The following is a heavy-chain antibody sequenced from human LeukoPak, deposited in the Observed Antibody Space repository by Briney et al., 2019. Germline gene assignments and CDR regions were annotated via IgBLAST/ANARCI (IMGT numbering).Heavy chain of an antibody. CDR3: AKTPPVSPYYLDY. CDR1: GYTLTGYY. J-gene: IGHJ4*02. CDR2: INPNSGGT. D-gene: IGHD3-16*01. Sequence: ASVKVSCKASGYTLTGYYIHWVRQAPGQGLEWMGWINPNSGGTNYAQRFQGRVTMTRDTSINTVYMELSRLRSDDTAVYYCAKTPPVSPYYLDYWGQGTLVTVSS. V-gene: IGHV1-2*02.